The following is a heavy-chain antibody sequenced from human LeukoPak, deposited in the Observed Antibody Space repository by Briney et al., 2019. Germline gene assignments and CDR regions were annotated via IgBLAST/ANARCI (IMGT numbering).Heavy chain of an antibody. Sequence: GGSLRLSCAASGFTFSRYAMSWVRQAPGKGREWVSAISGSGGSTYYADSVKGRFTISTDNSKNTLYLQMNSLRAEDTAVYYCAKFVRGRSVVVADYDSFDIWGQGTMVTVSS. D-gene: IGHD2-15*01. CDR2: ISGSGGST. CDR3: AKFVRGRSVVVADYDSFDI. J-gene: IGHJ3*02. CDR1: GFTFSRYA. V-gene: IGHV3-23*01.